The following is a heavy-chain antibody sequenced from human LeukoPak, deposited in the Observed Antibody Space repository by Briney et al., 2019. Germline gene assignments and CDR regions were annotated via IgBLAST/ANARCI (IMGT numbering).Heavy chain of an antibody. CDR1: GGSISSYY. CDR2: IYYSGST. Sequence: SETLSLTCTVSGGSISSYYWSWIRQPPGKGLEWIGYIYYSGSTNYNPSLKSRVTISVDTSKNQFSLKLSSVTAADTAVYYCARLSRIGWYRGSFDYWGQGTLVTVSS. J-gene: IGHJ4*02. V-gene: IGHV4-59*08. CDR3: ARLSRIGWYRGSFDY. D-gene: IGHD6-19*01.